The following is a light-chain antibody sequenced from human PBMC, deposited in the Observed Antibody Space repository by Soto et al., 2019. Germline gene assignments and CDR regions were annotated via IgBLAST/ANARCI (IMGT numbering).Light chain of an antibody. CDR3: QQRSNWPLT. Sequence: EVVLTQSPATLSLSPGERATLSCRASQNVRSYLAWYQQKPGQAPRLLIYDAFKRATGVPARFSGSGSGTDSTLTISGLEPEDFAVYYCQQRSNWPLTFGGGTDVEI. J-gene: IGKJ4*01. V-gene: IGKV3-11*01. CDR1: QNVRSY. CDR2: DAF.